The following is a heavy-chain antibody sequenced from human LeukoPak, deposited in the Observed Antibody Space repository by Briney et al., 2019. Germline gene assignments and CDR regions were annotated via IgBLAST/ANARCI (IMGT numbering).Heavy chain of an antibody. CDR3: ARSSSRDGYNRPMGY. J-gene: IGHJ4*02. Sequence: PGGSLRLSCAASGFTFSSYWMHWVRQAPGKGLVWVSRINTDGSSTSYADSVKGRFTISRDNAKNTLYLQMNSLRAEDTAVYYCARSSSRDGYNRPMGYWGQGTLVTVSS. D-gene: IGHD5-24*01. V-gene: IGHV3-74*01. CDR2: INTDGSST. CDR1: GFTFSSYW.